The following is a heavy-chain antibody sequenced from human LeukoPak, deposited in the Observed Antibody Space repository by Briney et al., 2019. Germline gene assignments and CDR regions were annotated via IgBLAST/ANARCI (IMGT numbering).Heavy chain of an antibody. CDR2: INHSGST. Sequence: SETLSLTCTVSGYSISSTYYWGWIRPPPGKGLEWIASINHSGSTYHNPSLKSRVTILVDTSKNQFSLKLSPVTAADTAVYYCARGRSGSYYDAFDIWGQGTMVTVSS. V-gene: IGHV4-38-2*02. D-gene: IGHD1-26*01. CDR1: GYSISSTYY. CDR3: ARGRSGSYYDAFDI. J-gene: IGHJ3*02.